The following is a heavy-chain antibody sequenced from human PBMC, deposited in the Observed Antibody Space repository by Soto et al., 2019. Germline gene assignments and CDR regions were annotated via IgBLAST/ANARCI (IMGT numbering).Heavy chain of an antibody. CDR2: IIHSGST. CDR3: ARVRYSYASSYYYYYGMDV. J-gene: IGHJ6*02. D-gene: IGHD5-18*01. CDR1: GGSFSGYY. V-gene: IGHV4-34*12. Sequence: QVQLQQWGAGLLKPSETLSLTCAVYGGSFSGYYWSWIRQPPGKGLEWIGEIIHSGSTNYNPTLNSRVTISVDTSKNQFSLNLSSVTAADTAVYYCARVRYSYASSYYYYYGMDVWGQGTTNTVSS.